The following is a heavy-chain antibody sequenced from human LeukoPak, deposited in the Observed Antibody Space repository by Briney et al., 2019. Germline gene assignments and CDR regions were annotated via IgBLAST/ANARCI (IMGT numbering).Heavy chain of an antibody. CDR3: ARDPDYYDSSGYPDY. D-gene: IGHD3-22*01. CDR1: GYAFTGYY. V-gene: IGHV1-2*02. J-gene: IGHJ4*02. CDR2: INPNSGGT. Sequence: ASVKVPCKASGYAFTGYYMHWVRQAPGQGLEWMGWINPNSGGTNYAQKFQGRVTMTRDTSISTAYMELRSLRSDDTAVYYCARDPDYYDSSGYPDYWGQGTLVTVSS.